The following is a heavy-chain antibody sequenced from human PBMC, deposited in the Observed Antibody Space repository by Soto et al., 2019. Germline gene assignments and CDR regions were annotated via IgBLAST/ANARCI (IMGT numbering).Heavy chain of an antibody. Sequence: QVQLVQSGAEVKKYGSSVKVSCKASGGTFSRYAISWVRQAPGQGLEWMGGITPMFGTANYAQRFQGRATITPDESTSTAYMQLSSLRSDDTAVYYCAQTLGLAVAGPGRFDLWGRGTLVTVSS. D-gene: IGHD6-19*01. V-gene: IGHV1-69*05. J-gene: IGHJ2*01. CDR2: ITPMFGTA. CDR1: GGTFSRYA. CDR3: AQTLGLAVAGPGRFDL.